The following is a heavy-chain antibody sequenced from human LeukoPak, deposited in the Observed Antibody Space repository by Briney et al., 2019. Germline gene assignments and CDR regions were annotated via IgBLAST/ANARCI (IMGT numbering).Heavy chain of an antibody. CDR3: ARNYCSGGSCYLPFDP. V-gene: IGHV4-59*01. J-gene: IGHJ5*02. CDR1: SESLSGYY. CDR2: IYYSGST. Sequence: SETLSLTCAVYSESLSGYYWSWIRQPPGKGLEWIGYIYYSGSTNYNPSLKSRVTISVDTSKNRFSLKLSSVTAADTAVYYCARNYCSGGSCYLPFDPWGQGTLVTVSS. D-gene: IGHD2-15*01.